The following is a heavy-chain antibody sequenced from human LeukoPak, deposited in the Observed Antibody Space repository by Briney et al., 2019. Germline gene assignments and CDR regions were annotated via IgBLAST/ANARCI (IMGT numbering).Heavy chain of an antibody. J-gene: IGHJ4*02. CDR1: GFTFSSYW. CDR3: ARETSWGPHYFDY. D-gene: IGHD3-16*01. CDR2: IKQDGSEK. Sequence: GGSLRLSCAASGFTFSSYWMSWVRQAPRKGLEWVANIKQDGSEKYYVDSVKGRFTISRDNAKNSLYLQMNSLRAEDTAVYYCARETSWGPHYFDYWGQGTLVTVSS. V-gene: IGHV3-7*01.